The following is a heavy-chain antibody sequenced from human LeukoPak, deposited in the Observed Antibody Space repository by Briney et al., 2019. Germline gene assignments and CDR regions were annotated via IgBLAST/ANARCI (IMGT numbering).Heavy chain of an antibody. CDR1: GFTFSSYA. CDR3: ARDPYNGSYGDDYYYYMDV. D-gene: IGHD1-26*01. J-gene: IGHJ6*03. CDR2: ISGSGAST. Sequence: GGSLRLSCAASGFTFSSYAMKWVRQAPGKGLEWVSTISGSGASTYYADSVKGRFTISRDNAKNSLSLQMNSLRAEDTAVYYCARDPYNGSYGDDYYYYMDVWGKGTTVTISS. V-gene: IGHV3-23*01.